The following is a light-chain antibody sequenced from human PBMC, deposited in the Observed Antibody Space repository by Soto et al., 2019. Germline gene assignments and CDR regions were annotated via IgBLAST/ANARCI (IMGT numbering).Light chain of an antibody. CDR2: AAF. CDR1: QDISSH. CDR3: QKYNSAPLT. V-gene: IGKV1-27*01. Sequence: DIQMTQSPSSLSASVGDRVTIICRASQDISSHLAWYQQKPGKVPKLLIYAAFALQSGVPSRFSGSGSGTDFTLTIRSLQPEDVATYYCQKYNSAPLTFGPGTKVEIK. J-gene: IGKJ3*01.